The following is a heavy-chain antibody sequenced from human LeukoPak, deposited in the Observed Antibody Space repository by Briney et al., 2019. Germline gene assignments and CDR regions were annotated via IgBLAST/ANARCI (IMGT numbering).Heavy chain of an antibody. CDR3: ASDDYDSSGYCYKE. CDR1: GFAFSSYW. CDR2: INSDGSST. Sequence: PGGSLRLSCAASGFAFSSYWMHWVRQAPGKGLVWVSRINSDGSSTSYADSVKGRFTISRDNAKNTLYLQMNSLRAEDTAVYYCASDDYDSSGYCYKEWGQGTLVTASS. V-gene: IGHV3-74*01. J-gene: IGHJ4*02. D-gene: IGHD3-22*01.